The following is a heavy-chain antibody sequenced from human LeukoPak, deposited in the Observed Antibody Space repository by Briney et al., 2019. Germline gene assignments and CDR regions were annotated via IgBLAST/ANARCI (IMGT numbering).Heavy chain of an antibody. CDR2: IYSGGST. D-gene: IGHD6-13*01. J-gene: IGHJ6*03. CDR3: ARRGDSYAAAGPFFMDV. V-gene: IGHV3-53*01. Sequence: GGSLRLSCAASGFTVSSNYMNWVRQAPGKGLEWVSVIYSGGSTYYADSVKGRFTISRDNSKNTLYLQMNSLRAEDTAVYYCARRGDSYAAAGPFFMDVWGKGTTVTISS. CDR1: GFTVSSNY.